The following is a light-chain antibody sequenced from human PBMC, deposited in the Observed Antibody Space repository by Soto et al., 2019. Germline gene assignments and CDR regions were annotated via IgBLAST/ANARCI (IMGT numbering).Light chain of an antibody. V-gene: IGKV3-20*01. CDR3: QQYYSWA. Sequence: EIVLTQSPGTLSVSPGERATLSCRASQTISSNYLAWYQQKPGQAPSLLIYGTSSRATGIPDRLSGGGSGSAFTLTMRSLEPENSAIYYCQQYYSWACGQGTKVVIK. CDR2: GTS. J-gene: IGKJ1*01. CDR1: QTISSNY.